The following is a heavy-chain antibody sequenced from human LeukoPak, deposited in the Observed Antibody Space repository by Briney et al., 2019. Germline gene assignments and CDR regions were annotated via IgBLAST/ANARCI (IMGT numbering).Heavy chain of an antibody. J-gene: IGHJ1*01. D-gene: IGHD3-22*01. CDR2: IIPIFGTA. Sequence: SVKVSCKASGGTFSSYAISWVRQAPGQGLEWMGGIIPIFGTANYAQKFQGRVTTTADESTSTAYMELSSLRSDDTAVYYCARAHSGYYYDSSGYFPVQHWGQGTLVTVSS. V-gene: IGHV1-69*13. CDR1: GGTFSSYA. CDR3: ARAHSGYYYDSSGYFPVQH.